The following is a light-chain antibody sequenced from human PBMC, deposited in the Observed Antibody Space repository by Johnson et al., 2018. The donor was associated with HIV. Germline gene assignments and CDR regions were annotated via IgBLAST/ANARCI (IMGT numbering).Light chain of an antibody. CDR1: SSNIGENF. Sequence: QSVLTQPPSVSAAPGQKVTFSCSGSSSNIGENFVSWYQHLPGTAPKLLIYENNKRPSGIPDRFSGSKSGTSATLGITGLQTGDEADYYCGTWDSCLSAEVFGTGTKVTVL. CDR3: GTWDSCLSAEV. V-gene: IGLV1-51*02. J-gene: IGLJ1*01. CDR2: ENN.